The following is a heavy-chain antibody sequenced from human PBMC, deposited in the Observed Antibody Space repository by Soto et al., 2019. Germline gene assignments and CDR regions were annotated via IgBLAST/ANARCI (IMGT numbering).Heavy chain of an antibody. CDR2: IYYSGST. V-gene: IGHV4-31*03. CDR1: GGSISSGGYY. J-gene: IGHJ5*02. D-gene: IGHD6-13*01. CDR3: ARDSPIAAAGTGFDP. Sequence: SETLSLTCTVSGGSISSGGYYWSWIRQHPGKGLEWIGYIYYSGSTYYNPSLKSRVTISVDTSKNQFSLKLSSVTAADTAVYYCARDSPIAAAGTGFDPWGQGTLVTVSS.